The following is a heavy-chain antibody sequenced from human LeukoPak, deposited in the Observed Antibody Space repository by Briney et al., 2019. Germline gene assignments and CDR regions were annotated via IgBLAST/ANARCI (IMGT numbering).Heavy chain of an antibody. V-gene: IGHV4-34*01. CDR1: GGSFSGYY. J-gene: IGHJ4*02. Sequence: SETLSLTCAVYGGSFSGYYWSWIRQPPGKGLEWIGEINHSGSTNYNPSLKSRVTISVDTSKNQFSLKLSSVTAADTAVYYCSRGGGSDSSSPYDYLGQGNLVTGSS. D-gene: IGHD6-13*01. CDR2: INHSGST. CDR3: SRGGGSDSSSPYDY.